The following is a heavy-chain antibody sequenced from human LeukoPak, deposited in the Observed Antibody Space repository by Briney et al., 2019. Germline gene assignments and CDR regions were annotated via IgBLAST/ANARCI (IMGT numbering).Heavy chain of an antibody. Sequence: SETLSLTCTVSGYSISSGYYWGWIRQPPGKGLEWIGSIYHSGSTYYNPSLKSRVTISVDTSKNQFSLKLSSVTAADTAVYYCARTYYYDTNDAFDIWGQGTMVTVSS. CDR3: ARTYYYDTNDAFDI. CDR2: IYHSGST. V-gene: IGHV4-38-2*02. CDR1: GYSISSGYY. J-gene: IGHJ3*02. D-gene: IGHD3-22*01.